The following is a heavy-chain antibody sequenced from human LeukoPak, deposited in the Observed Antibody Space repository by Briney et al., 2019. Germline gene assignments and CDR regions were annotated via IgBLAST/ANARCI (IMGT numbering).Heavy chain of an antibody. CDR3: AGPYSGSYSALQESDAFDI. CDR2: IYPGDSDT. V-gene: IGHV5-51*01. D-gene: IGHD1-26*01. Sequence: GESLKISCKGSGYSFTSYWIGWVRQMPGKGLEWMGIIYPGDSDTRYSPSFQGQVTISADKSISTAYLQWSSLKASDTAMYYCAGPYSGSYSALQESDAFDIWGQGTMITVSS. J-gene: IGHJ3*02. CDR1: GYSFTSYW.